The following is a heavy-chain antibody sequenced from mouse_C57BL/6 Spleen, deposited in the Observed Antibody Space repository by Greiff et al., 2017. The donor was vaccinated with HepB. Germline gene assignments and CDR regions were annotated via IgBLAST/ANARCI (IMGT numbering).Heavy chain of an antibody. Sequence: EVNLVESGGGLVKPGGSLKLSCAASGFTFSSYAMSWVRQTPEKRLEWVATISDGGSYTYYPDNVKGRFTISRDNAKNNLYLQMSHLKSEDTAMYYCARDSYGSRFWFAYWGQGTLVTVSA. V-gene: IGHV5-4*01. CDR1: GFTFSSYA. CDR2: ISDGGSYT. CDR3: ARDSYGSRFWFAY. J-gene: IGHJ3*01. D-gene: IGHD1-1*01.